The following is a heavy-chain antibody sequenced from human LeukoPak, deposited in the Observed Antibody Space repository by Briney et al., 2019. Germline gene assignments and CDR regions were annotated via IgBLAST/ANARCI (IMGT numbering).Heavy chain of an antibody. J-gene: IGHJ4*02. D-gene: IGHD2-2*01. CDR3: AKGPGLFQLLTRFDY. V-gene: IGHV3-23*01. CDR1: GFTFSSYA. CDR2: ISGSGGST. Sequence: GGSLRLSCAASGFTFSSYAMSWVRQAPGKGLEWVSAISGSGGSTYYADSVKGRFTISRDNSKNTLFLQMNSLRAEDTAVYYCAKGPGLFQLLTRFDYWGQGGLVTVSS.